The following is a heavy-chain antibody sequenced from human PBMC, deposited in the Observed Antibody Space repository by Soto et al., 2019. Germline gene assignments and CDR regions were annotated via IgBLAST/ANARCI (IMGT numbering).Heavy chain of an antibody. CDR3: ARGRTGSSGYYYNY. J-gene: IGHJ4*02. CDR1: GGTFSSYA. D-gene: IGHD3-22*01. V-gene: IGHV1-69*13. Sequence: SVKVSCNASGGTFSSYAISWVRQPPGQGFEWMGGIIPIFGTANYAQKFQGRVTITADESTSTAYMELSSLRSEDTAVYYCARGRTGSSGYYYNYWGQGTLVTVSS. CDR2: IIPIFGTA.